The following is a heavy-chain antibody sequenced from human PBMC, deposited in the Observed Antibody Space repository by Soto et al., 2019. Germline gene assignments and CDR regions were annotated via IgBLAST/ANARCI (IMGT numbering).Heavy chain of an antibody. V-gene: IGHV3-23*01. CDR3: AKILSTVTSYYYGMDA. J-gene: IGHJ6*02. Sequence: SCAASGFSFSTYPMVWVRQAPGPRLEAFSSISGSGDKTYYKDSVSGRFTISRDNSRNTVDLQMNSLRPEDTAVYYCAKILSTVTSYYYGMDAWGQGTTVTVSS. CDR2: ISGSGDKT. D-gene: IGHD4-17*01. CDR1: GFSFSTYP.